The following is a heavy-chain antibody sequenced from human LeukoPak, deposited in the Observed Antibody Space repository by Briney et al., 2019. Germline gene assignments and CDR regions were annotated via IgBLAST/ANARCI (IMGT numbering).Heavy chain of an antibody. J-gene: IGHJ4*02. D-gene: IGHD3-10*01. V-gene: IGHV1-69*13. CDR2: IIPIFGTA. Sequence: SVKVSCKASGCTFSSYAISWVRQAPGQGLEWMGGIIPIFGTANYAQKFQGRVTITADESTSTAYMELRSLRSEDTAVYYCAGDHGYYGSGVLDYWGQGTLVTVSS. CDR3: AGDHGYYGSGVLDY. CDR1: GCTFSSYA.